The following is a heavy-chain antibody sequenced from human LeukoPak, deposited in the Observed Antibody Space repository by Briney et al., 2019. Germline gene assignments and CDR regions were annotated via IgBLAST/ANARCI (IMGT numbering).Heavy chain of an antibody. CDR1: GGSFSGYY. CDR2: INHSGST. V-gene: IGHV4-34*01. J-gene: IGHJ4*02. D-gene: IGHD6-13*01. Sequence: SETLSLTCAVYGGSFSGYYWSWIRQPPGKGLEWIGEINHSGSTNYNPSLKSRVTISVDTSKNQFSLKLSSVTAADTAVYYCARQIASAGTAGFDFWGQGALVTVSS. CDR3: ARQIASAGTAGFDF.